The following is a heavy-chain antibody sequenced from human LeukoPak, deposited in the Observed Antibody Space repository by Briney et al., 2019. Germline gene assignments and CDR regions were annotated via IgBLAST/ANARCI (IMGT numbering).Heavy chain of an antibody. CDR1: GGTSNSHA. CDR3: ATTNDWGGYQWGDFFDF. V-gene: IGHV1-69*04. D-gene: IGHD3-3*01. J-gene: IGHJ4*02. Sequence: GASVKVSCKASGGTSNSHAISWVRQAPGQGLEWMGRIIPNLGTTNRAQNFQDRVTLTADKSTNTAYMELTSLTSDDTAVYYCATTNDWGGYQWGDFFDFWGQGTLVTVSS. CDR2: IIPNLGTT.